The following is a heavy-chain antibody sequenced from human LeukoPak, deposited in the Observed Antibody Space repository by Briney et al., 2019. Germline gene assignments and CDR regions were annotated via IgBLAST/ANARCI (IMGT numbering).Heavy chain of an antibody. CDR1: GGSFSGYY. CDR3: ARGKFVYDFWSGYTFTTFDY. J-gene: IGHJ4*02. D-gene: IGHD3-3*01. CDR2: INHSGST. Sequence: NPSETLSLTCAVYGGSFSGYYWSWIRHPPGKGLEWIGEINHSGSTNYNPSLKSRVTISVDTSKNQFSLKLSSVTAADTAVYYCARGKFVYDFWSGYTFTTFDYWGQGTLVTVSS. V-gene: IGHV4-34*01.